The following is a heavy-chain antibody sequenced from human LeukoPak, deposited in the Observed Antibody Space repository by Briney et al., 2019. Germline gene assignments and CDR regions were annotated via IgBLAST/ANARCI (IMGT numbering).Heavy chain of an antibody. CDR1: GFTFSSYA. Sequence: GGSLRLSCAASGFTFSSYAMSWVRQAPGKGLEWVSAISGSGGSTYYADSVKGRFTISRDNSKNTLYLQMNSLRAEGTAVYYCAKDYVGMVAANSGVDYWGQGTLVTVSS. D-gene: IGHD2-15*01. CDR3: AKDYVGMVAANSGVDY. CDR2: ISGSGGST. J-gene: IGHJ4*02. V-gene: IGHV3-23*01.